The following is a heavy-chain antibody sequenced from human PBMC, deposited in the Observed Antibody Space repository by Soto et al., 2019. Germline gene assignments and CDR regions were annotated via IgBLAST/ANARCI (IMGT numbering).Heavy chain of an antibody. V-gene: IGHV3-30*18. Sequence: VAVISYDGSNKYYADSVKGRFTISRDNSKNTLYLQMNSLRAEDTAVYYCAKADSSGYHGSFDYWGQGTLVTVSS. CDR2: ISYDGSNK. CDR3: AKADSSGYHGSFDY. J-gene: IGHJ4*02. D-gene: IGHD3-22*01.